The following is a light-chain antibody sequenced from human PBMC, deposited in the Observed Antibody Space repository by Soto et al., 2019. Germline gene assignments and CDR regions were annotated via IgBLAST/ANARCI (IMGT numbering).Light chain of an antibody. Sequence: DIQMTQSPSTLSASVGDRVTITCRASQSISSWLAWYQQKPGKAPKLLIYDASSLESGVPSRFSGSGSGTEFTLNISSLQPDDFATYYCQQYNSYSRDAFGQGTKLEIK. J-gene: IGKJ2*01. CDR1: QSISSW. V-gene: IGKV1-5*01. CDR2: DAS. CDR3: QQYNSYSRDA.